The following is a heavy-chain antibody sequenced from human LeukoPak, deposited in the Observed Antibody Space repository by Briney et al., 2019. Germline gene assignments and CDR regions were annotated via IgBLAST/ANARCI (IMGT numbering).Heavy chain of an antibody. CDR1: GGSLFSYY. Sequence: SETLSLTCTVSGGSLFSYYWNWIRQSPGKGLEWIGVIYPNGITSYNPSLMSRGSISIATSRNQFSLRLTSVTAADTAMYYCARRAYYDSSGYHPTAGYFDLWGRGTLVTVSS. J-gene: IGHJ2*01. CDR2: IYPNGIT. CDR3: ARRAYYDSSGYHPTAGYFDL. D-gene: IGHD3-22*01. V-gene: IGHV4-4*08.